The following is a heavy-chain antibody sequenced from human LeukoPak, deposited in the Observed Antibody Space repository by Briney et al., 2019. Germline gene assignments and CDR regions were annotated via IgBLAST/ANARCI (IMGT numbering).Heavy chain of an antibody. D-gene: IGHD3-10*01. V-gene: IGHV3-66*02. CDR1: GFTVSQNY. J-gene: IGHJ5*02. CDR2: IYADGTT. CDR3: ARDRAGTQAWVEFDP. Sequence: SGGSLRLSCAASGFTVSQNYVSWVRQAPGRGLEWVSLIYADGTTHYADSVKGRFTISRDNSKNTVYLQMNSVRPEDTAVYYCARDRAGTQAWVEFDPRGQGTLVTVSS.